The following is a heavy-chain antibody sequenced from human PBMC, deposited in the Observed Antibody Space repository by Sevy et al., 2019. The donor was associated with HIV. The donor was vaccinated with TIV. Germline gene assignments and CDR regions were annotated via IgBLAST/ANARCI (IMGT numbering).Heavy chain of an antibody. CDR3: ARQVIAAAATHYYGMDV. V-gene: IGHV4-39*01. D-gene: IGHD6-13*01. Sequence: SETLSLTCTVSGGSISSSSYYWGWIRQPPGKGLEWIGSIYYSGSTYYNPSLKSRVTISVDTSKTQFSLKLSSVTAADTAVYYCARQVIAAAATHYYGMDVWGQGTTVTVSS. J-gene: IGHJ6*02. CDR2: IYYSGST. CDR1: GGSISSSSYY.